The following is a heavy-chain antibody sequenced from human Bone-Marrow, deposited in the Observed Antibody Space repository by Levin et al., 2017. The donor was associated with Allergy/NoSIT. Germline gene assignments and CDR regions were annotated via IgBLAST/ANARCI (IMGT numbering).Heavy chain of an antibody. CDR2: INDDGSYT. Sequence: GESLKISCAASGFTFGSYWMHWVRQDPGRGLVWVSRINDDGSYTTYADSVEGRFTISRDNTKNTVYLQMNSLRVDDTAVYYCTREEKTTLFDYWGQGTLVTVSS. J-gene: IGHJ4*02. V-gene: IGHV3-74*03. CDR1: GFTFGSYW. D-gene: IGHD1-1*01. CDR3: TREEKTTLFDY.